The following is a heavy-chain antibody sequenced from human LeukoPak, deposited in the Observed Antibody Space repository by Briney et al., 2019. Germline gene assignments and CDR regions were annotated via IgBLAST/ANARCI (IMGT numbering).Heavy chain of an antibody. CDR2: INSDGSST. Sequence: GGSLRLSCAASGFTFSSYWMHWVRQAPGKGLVWVSRINSDGSSTSYADSVKGRFTISRDNAKNTLYLQMNSLRAEDTAVYYCARDATTYYYDSSGYSYYFDYWGQGTLVTVSS. V-gene: IGHV3-74*01. CDR1: GFTFSSYW. D-gene: IGHD3-22*01. J-gene: IGHJ4*02. CDR3: ARDATTYYYDSSGYSYYFDY.